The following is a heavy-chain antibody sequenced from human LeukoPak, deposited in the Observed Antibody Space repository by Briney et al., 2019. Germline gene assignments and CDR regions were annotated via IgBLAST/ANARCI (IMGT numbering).Heavy chain of an antibody. Sequence: PGGSLRLSCAASGFTFSSYAMNWVRQAPGKGLEWVSAISGGGGTTYYADSVKGRFTISRDNSKNTLFLQMNSLRAEDTAVYYCAREYSGYECWGQGTLVTVSS. D-gene: IGHD5-12*01. CDR1: GFTFSSYA. CDR2: ISGGGGTT. CDR3: AREYSGYEC. J-gene: IGHJ4*02. V-gene: IGHV3-23*01.